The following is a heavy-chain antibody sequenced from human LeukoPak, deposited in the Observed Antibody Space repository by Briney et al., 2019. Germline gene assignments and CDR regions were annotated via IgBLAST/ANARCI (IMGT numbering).Heavy chain of an antibody. CDR1: GYTFTSYD. V-gene: IGHV1-8*03. CDR2: MNPNSGNT. D-gene: IGHD4-23*01. CDR3: ARALPTTVVDYYYMDV. Sequence: GASVKVSCKASGYTFTSYDINWVRQATGQGLEWMGWMNPNSGNTGYAQKFQGRVTITRNTSISTAYMELSSLRSEDTAVYYCARALPTTVVDYYYMDVWGKGTTVTVSS. J-gene: IGHJ6*03.